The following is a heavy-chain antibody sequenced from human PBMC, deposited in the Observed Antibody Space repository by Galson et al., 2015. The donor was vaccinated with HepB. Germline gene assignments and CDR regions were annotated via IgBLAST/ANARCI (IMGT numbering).Heavy chain of an antibody. D-gene: IGHD2-21*01. J-gene: IGHJ6*02. CDR2: IKQDGSEK. V-gene: IGHV3-7*03. CDR3: ARDCGGFCTYYYAMDV. Sequence: SLRLSCAASGFTFNKHWMTWVRQAPGKGLEWVANIKQDGSEKYYVDSVKGRFTISRDNAKNSLYLQMNSLRAEDTAVYYCARDCGGFCTYYYAMDVWGQGTTVTVSS. CDR1: GFTFNKHW.